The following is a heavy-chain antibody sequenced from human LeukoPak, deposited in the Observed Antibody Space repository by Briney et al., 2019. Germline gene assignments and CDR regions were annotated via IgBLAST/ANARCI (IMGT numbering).Heavy chain of an antibody. J-gene: IGHJ4*02. V-gene: IGHV1-2*02. CDR1: GYTFTGYY. CDR2: INPNSGGT. CDR3: ASTEWFGELFPFDY. Sequence: ASVKVSCKASGYTFTGYYMHWVRQAPGQGLEWMGWINPNSGGTNYAQKFQGRVTMTRDTSISTAYMELSRLRSDDTAVYYCASTEWFGELFPFDYWGQGTLVTVSS. D-gene: IGHD3-10*01.